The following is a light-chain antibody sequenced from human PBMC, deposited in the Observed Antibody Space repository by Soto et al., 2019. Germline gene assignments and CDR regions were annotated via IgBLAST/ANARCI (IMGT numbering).Light chain of an antibody. CDR2: DVS. CDR3: SSYTSSSTLGV. J-gene: IGLJ1*01. CDR1: SSDVGGHNY. Sequence: QSALTQPASVSGSPGQSITIFCTGTSSDVGGHNYVSWYQQHPGKAPKLMIYDVSNRPSGVSNRFSGSKSGNTASLTISGLHAEDEADYYCSSYTSSSTLGVFGTGTKLTVL. V-gene: IGLV2-14*01.